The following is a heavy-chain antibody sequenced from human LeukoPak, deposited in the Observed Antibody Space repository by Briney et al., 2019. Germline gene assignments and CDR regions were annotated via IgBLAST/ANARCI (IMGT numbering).Heavy chain of an antibody. V-gene: IGHV1-8*01. CDR2: MNPNSGNT. D-gene: IGHD3-10*01. CDR1: GYTFTSYD. J-gene: IGHJ3*02. Sequence: RASVKVSCKASGYTFTSYDINWVRQATGQGLEWMGWMNPNSGNTGYAQKFQGRVTMTRNTSISTAYMELSSLRAEGTAVYYCARCRGRITMVRGVTDDAFDIWGQGTMVTVSS. CDR3: ARCRGRITMVRGVTDDAFDI.